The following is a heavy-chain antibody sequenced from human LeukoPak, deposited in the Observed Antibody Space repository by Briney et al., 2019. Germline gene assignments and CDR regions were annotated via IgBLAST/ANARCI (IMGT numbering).Heavy chain of an antibody. CDR1: GFTFSSSA. Sequence: GGSLRLSCAAYGFTFSSSAMSWVRQAPGKGLEWVSAISNNGGYTYYADSVQGRFTISRDNSKSTLCLQMNSLRAEDTAVYYCAKQLGYCSDGSCYFPYWGQGTLVTVSS. J-gene: IGHJ4*02. CDR2: ISNNGGYT. D-gene: IGHD2-15*01. V-gene: IGHV3-23*01. CDR3: AKQLGYCSDGSCYFPY.